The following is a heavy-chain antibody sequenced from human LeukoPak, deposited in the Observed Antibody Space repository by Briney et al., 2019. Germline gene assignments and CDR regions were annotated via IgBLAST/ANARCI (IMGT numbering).Heavy chain of an antibody. J-gene: IGHJ3*02. Sequence: AGGSLRLPCAASGFTFSSYGMHWVRQAPGKGLEWVAFIRYDGSNKYYADSVKGRFTISRDNSKNTLYLQMNSLRAEDTAVYYCAKDQPAKRRLLWFGELSGAFDIWGQGTMVTVSS. V-gene: IGHV3-30*02. CDR3: AKDQPAKRRLLWFGELSGAFDI. CDR2: IRYDGSNK. CDR1: GFTFSSYG. D-gene: IGHD3-10*01.